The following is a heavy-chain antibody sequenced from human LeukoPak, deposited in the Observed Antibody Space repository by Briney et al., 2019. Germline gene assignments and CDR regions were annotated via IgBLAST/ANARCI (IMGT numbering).Heavy chain of an antibody. CDR3: ARALYGSGSYYNPPFGY. CDR2: IYSGGST. J-gene: IGHJ4*02. V-gene: IGHV3-66*01. D-gene: IGHD3-10*01. CDR1: GFTVSSNY. Sequence: GGSLRLSCAASGFTVSSNYMSWVRQAPGKGLEWVSVIYSGGSTYYADSVKGRFTISRDNSKNTLYLQMNSLRAEDTAVYYCARALYGSGSYYNPPFGYWGQGTLVTVSS.